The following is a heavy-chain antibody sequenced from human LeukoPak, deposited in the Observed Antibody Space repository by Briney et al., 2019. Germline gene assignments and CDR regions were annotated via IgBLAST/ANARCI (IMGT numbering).Heavy chain of an antibody. CDR3: ARHGDFTAMIT. D-gene: IGHD5-18*01. CDR2: IDPSDSYT. J-gene: IGHJ5*02. V-gene: IGHV5-10-1*01. CDR1: GYSFTSYW. Sequence: GESLKISCKGPGYSFTSYWNSWVRQMPGKGLEWMGRIDPSDSYTNYSPSFQGHVTISADKSISTAYLQWSSLKASDTAMYYCARHGDFTAMITWGQGTLVTVSS.